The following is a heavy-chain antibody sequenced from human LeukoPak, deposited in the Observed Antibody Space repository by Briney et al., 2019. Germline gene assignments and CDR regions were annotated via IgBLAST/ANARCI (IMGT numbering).Heavy chain of an antibody. V-gene: IGHV3-23*01. Sequence: PGGSLRLSCAASGFTFSSYAMSWVRQAPGKGLEWVSAISGSGGSTYYADSVKGRFTISRDNSKNTLYLQMNSLRAEDTAVYYCAKESGSIQLWLLFSEDWGQGALVTVSS. CDR1: GFTFSSYA. J-gene: IGHJ4*02. D-gene: IGHD5-18*01. CDR2: ISGSGGST. CDR3: AKESGSIQLWLLFSED.